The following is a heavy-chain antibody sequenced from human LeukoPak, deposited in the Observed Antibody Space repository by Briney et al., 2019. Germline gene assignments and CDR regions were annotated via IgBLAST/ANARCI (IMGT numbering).Heavy chain of an antibody. Sequence: GGSLRLSCAASGFTFSSYSMNWVRQAPGKGLEWVSAISGGGGKTYYTDSVKGRFTISRDNSKNMLYLQMNSLRAEDTAVYYCAKETDRPAGVFENWGQGTRVTVSS. CDR1: GFTFSSYS. D-gene: IGHD1-1*01. J-gene: IGHJ4*02. CDR3: AKETDRPAGVFEN. V-gene: IGHV3-23*01. CDR2: ISGGGGKT.